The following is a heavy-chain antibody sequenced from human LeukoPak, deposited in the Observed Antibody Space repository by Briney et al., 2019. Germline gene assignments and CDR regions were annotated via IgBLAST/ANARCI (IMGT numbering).Heavy chain of an antibody. Sequence: PGGSLRLSCAASGFTFSSYSMNWVRQAPGKGLEWVSYISGSSSTMYYADSVKGRFTISRDNAKNSLYLQMNSLRAEDTAVYYCARSGYSSGWTSVDYWGQGTLVTVSS. CDR3: ARSGYSSGWTSVDY. CDR1: GFTFSSYS. CDR2: ISGSSSTM. V-gene: IGHV3-48*01. J-gene: IGHJ4*02. D-gene: IGHD6-19*01.